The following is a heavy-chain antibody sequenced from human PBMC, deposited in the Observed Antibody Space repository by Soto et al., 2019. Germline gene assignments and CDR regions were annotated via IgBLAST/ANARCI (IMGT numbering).Heavy chain of an antibody. V-gene: IGHV1-3*01. Sequence: QVQFVQSGADLKKPGASVRVSCKPSGYTLNNYAIQWVRQAAGQRLEWMGWIDPGSGHATYSQKFQGRISLTRDQAANTLYMDLSSLTSEDTAVYFCTSDLNGGNPFDYWGQGAMVTVSS. CDR3: TSDLNGGNPFDY. CDR2: IDPGSGHA. J-gene: IGHJ4*02. CDR1: GYTLNNYA. D-gene: IGHD3-16*01.